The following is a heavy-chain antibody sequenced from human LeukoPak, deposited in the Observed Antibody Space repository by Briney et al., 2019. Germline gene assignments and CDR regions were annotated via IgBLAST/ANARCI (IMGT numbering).Heavy chain of an antibody. Sequence: PGGSLRLSCVGSGFIFRSYAVTWVRQAPGKGLQWVSSITANGDATYYADSVKGRFTISRDNSKNTLYLQMSNLRAEDTAVYFCATFGVIVRNDYFDFWGQGALVAVSS. CDR1: GFIFRSYA. V-gene: IGHV3-23*01. D-gene: IGHD3-3*01. J-gene: IGHJ4*02. CDR2: ITANGDAT. CDR3: ATFGVIVRNDYFDF.